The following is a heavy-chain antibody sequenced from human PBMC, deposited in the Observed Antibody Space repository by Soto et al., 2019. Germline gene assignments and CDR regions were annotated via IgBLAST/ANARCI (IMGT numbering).Heavy chain of an antibody. D-gene: IGHD2-21*01. CDR1: GFTFSDHY. V-gene: IGHV3-72*01. J-gene: IGHJ4*01. CDR2: IRNKANSFTT. Sequence: EVQLVESGGVLVQPGRSLRLSCAAFGFTFSDHYMDWVRQAPGKGLEWVGRIRNKANSFTTEYVASVKGRFTISRDDSKNLLFLQMYSLKTEDTAVYYCSRAGILTTPYYFDYWGQGTLVTVSS. CDR3: SRAGILTTPYYFDY.